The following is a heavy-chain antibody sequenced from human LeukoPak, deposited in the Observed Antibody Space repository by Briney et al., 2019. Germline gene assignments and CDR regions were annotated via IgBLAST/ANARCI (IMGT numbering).Heavy chain of an antibody. J-gene: IGHJ5*02. CDR2: IHSGGRTT. D-gene: IGHD3-22*01. V-gene: IGHV3-74*01. CDR1: GFTFSSYW. Sequence: GGSLRLSCAASGFTFSSYWMHWVRQGPGEGLLWVSRIHSGGRTTDYADSVKGRFTISRDNAKNTLYLQMSSLRAEDTAVYYCARGGGFYDNWFDPWGQGTLVTVSS. CDR3: ARGGGFYDNWFDP.